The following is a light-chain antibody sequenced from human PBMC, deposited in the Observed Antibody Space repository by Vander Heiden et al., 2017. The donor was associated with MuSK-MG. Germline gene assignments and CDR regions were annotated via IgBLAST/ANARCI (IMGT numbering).Light chain of an antibody. CDR3: QQDCSSPST. V-gene: IGKV3-20*01. J-gene: IGKJ2*01. Sequence: PGERATLSCRASQSVVSSYLAWYQQKPGQSPRLLISRASSRAAGIPDRFSGSGFGTDFTLTISRLEPEDFAVYYCQQDCSSPSTFGQGTKLAI. CDR2: RAS. CDR1: QSVVSSY.